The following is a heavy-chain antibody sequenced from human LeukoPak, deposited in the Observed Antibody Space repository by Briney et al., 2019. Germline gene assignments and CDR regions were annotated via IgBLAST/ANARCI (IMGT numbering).Heavy chain of an antibody. CDR1: GYTFTSYG. D-gene: IGHD4-17*01. Sequence: ASVKVSCKASGYTFTSYGISWVRQAPGQGLVWMGWISAYNGNTNYAQKLQGRVTMTTDTSTSTAYMELRSLRPDDTAVYYCARYLRSLSWYFDLWGRGTLVTVSS. CDR2: ISAYNGNT. V-gene: IGHV1-18*04. J-gene: IGHJ2*01. CDR3: ARYLRSLSWYFDL.